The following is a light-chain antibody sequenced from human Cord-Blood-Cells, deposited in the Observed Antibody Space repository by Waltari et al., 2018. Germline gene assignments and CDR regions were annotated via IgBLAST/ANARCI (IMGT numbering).Light chain of an antibody. Sequence: QSALTQPRSVSGSTGQSVTIPCTGTSSDVGGYNYVSWYQQHPGKAPKLMIYDVSKRPSGVPDRFSGSKSGNTASLTISGLQAEDEADYYCCSYAGSYVVFGGGTKLTVL. CDR3: CSYAGSYVV. CDR1: SSDVGGYNY. CDR2: DVS. V-gene: IGLV2-11*01. J-gene: IGLJ2*01.